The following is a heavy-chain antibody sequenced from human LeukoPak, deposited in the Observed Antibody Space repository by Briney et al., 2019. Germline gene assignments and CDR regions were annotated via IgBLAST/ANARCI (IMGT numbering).Heavy chain of an antibody. CDR1: GFTFSSYA. Sequence: GGSLRLSCAASGFTFSSYAMHWVRQAPGKGLEWVAVISYDGGNKYYADSVKGRFTISRDNSKNTLYLQMNSLRAEDTAVYYCARDDDAFDIWGQGTMVTVSS. CDR3: ARDDDAFDI. V-gene: IGHV3-30-3*01. CDR2: ISYDGGNK. J-gene: IGHJ3*02.